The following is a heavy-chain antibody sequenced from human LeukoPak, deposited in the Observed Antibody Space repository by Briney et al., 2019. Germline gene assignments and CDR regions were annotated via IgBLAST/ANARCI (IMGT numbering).Heavy chain of an antibody. CDR1: GYTFTSYG. V-gene: IGHV1-18*01. CDR2: ISAYNGNT. CDR3: ARDREVLWFGESPDY. D-gene: IGHD3-10*01. J-gene: IGHJ4*02. Sequence: ASVKVSCKASGYTFTSYGISWVRQAPGQGLEWTGWISAYNGNTNYAQKLQGRVTTTTDTSTSTAYMELRSLRSDDTAVYYCARDREVLWFGESPDYWGQGTLVTVSS.